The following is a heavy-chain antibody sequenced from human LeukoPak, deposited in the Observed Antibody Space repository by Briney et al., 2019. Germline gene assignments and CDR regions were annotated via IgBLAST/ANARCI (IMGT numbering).Heavy chain of an antibody. J-gene: IGHJ4*02. CDR1: GFTFSSYS. D-gene: IGHD2-15*01. CDR3: ARRYCSGGSCYHIDY. Sequence: GGSLRLSCAASGFTFSSYSMNWVRQAPGKGLEWVAVIWYDGSNKYYADSVKGRFTISRDNSKNTLYLQMSSLRAEDTAVYYCARRYCSGGSCYHIDYWGQGTLVTVSS. CDR2: IWYDGSNK. V-gene: IGHV3-33*01.